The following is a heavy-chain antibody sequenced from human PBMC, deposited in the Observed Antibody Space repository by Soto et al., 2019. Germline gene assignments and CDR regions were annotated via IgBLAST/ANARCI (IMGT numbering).Heavy chain of an antibody. D-gene: IGHD2-15*01. CDR2: FDPEDGET. J-gene: IGHJ6*02. CDR1: GYTLTELS. V-gene: IGHV1-24*01. Sequence: GASVKVSCKVSGYTLTELSMHWVRQAPGKGLEWMGGFDPEDGETIYAQKFQGRVTMTEDTSTDTAYMELSSLRSEDTAVYYCASSGGYCSGGSCYSLVINYGMDVWGQGTTVTVSS. CDR3: ASSGGYCSGGSCYSLVINYGMDV.